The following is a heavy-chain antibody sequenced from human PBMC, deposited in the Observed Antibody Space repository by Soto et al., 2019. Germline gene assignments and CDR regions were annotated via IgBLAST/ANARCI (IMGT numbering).Heavy chain of an antibody. D-gene: IGHD5-12*01. CDR1: GYTFTSYG. CDR2: ISAYNGNT. J-gene: IGHJ4*02. V-gene: IGHV1-18*04. CDR3: ARDLPNSGYDGQHPDY. Sequence: QVQLVQSGAEVKKPGASVKVSCKASGYTFTSYGISWVRQAPGQGLEWMGWISAYNGNTNYAQKLQGRVTMTTDTTTSKAYMELRGLRSDDTAVYYCARDLPNSGYDGQHPDYWGQGTLVTVSS.